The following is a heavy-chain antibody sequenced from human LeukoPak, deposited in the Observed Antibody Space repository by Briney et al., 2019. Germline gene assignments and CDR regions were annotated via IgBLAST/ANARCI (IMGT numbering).Heavy chain of an antibody. D-gene: IGHD2-15*01. CDR1: GYSFTSYW. V-gene: IGHV5-51*01. J-gene: IGHJ4*02. Sequence: LGESLKISCKGSGYSFTSYWIGWVRQMPGKGVEWMGIIYPGDSDTRYSPSFQGQVTISADKSISTAYLQWSSLKASDTAMYYCAVTPGYCSGGSCIGGDYWGQGTLVTVSS. CDR3: AVTPGYCSGGSCIGGDY. CDR2: IYPGDSDT.